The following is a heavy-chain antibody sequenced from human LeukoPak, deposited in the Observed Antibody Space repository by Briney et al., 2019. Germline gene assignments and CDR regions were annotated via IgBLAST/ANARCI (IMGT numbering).Heavy chain of an antibody. Sequence: SVKVSCKASGGTFSSYAISWVRQAPGQGLEWMGGIIPIFGTANYAQKFQGRVTITADKSTSTAYMELSSLRSEDTAVYYCARRDGYYDFWGGYYYYGMDVWGQGTTVTVSS. CDR1: GGTFSSYA. CDR3: ARRDGYYDFWGGYYYYGMDV. D-gene: IGHD3-3*01. J-gene: IGHJ6*02. V-gene: IGHV1-69*06. CDR2: IIPIFGTA.